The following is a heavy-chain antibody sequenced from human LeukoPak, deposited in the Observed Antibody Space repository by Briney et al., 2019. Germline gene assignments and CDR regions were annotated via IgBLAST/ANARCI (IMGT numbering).Heavy chain of an antibody. D-gene: IGHD3-10*01. CDR3: AKGDGSGSYYGSDYFDY. J-gene: IGHJ4*02. V-gene: IGHV3-66*03. CDR2: IYSDNT. Sequence: GGSLRLSCTVSGFTVSSNSMSWVRQAPGKGLEWVSFIYSDNTHYSDSVKGRFTISRDNSKNTLYLQMNSLRAEDTAVYYCAKGDGSGSYYGSDYFDYWGQGTLVTVSS. CDR1: GFTVSSNS.